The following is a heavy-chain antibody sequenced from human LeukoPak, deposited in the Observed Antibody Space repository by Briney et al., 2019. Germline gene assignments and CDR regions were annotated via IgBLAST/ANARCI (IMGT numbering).Heavy chain of an antibody. V-gene: IGHV1-18*04. J-gene: IGHJ5*02. D-gene: IGHD1-26*01. CDR3: ARDPRDNSGSYFRPWFDP. CDR1: GYTFTSYY. Sequence: ASVKVSCKASGYTFTSYYMHWVRQAPGQGLEWMGWISAYNGNTNYAQKLQGRVTMTTDTSTSTAYMEVRSLRSDDTAVYYCARDPRDNSGSYFRPWFDPWGQGTLVTVSS. CDR2: ISAYNGNT.